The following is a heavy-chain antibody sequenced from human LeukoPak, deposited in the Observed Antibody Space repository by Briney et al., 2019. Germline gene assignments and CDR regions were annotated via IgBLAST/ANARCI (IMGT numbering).Heavy chain of an antibody. J-gene: IGHJ4*02. D-gene: IGHD5-24*01. CDR1: GFTFSSYG. Sequence: GRSLRLSCAASGFTFSSYGMHWVRQAPGKGLEWVSVIYSGGSTYYADSVKGRFTISRDNSKNTLYLQMNSLRAEDTAVYYCARGDGYNPFDYWGQGTLVTVSS. V-gene: IGHV3-53*01. CDR3: ARGDGYNPFDY. CDR2: IYSGGST.